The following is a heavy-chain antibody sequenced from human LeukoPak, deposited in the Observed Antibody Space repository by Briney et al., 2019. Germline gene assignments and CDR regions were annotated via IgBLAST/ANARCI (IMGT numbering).Heavy chain of an antibody. J-gene: IGHJ4*02. CDR1: GFTFSSYG. D-gene: IGHD3-16*01. V-gene: IGHV3-30*02. Sequence: GGSLRLSCAASGFTFSSYGMHWVRQAPGKGLEWVAFIRYDGSNKYYADSVKGRFTISRDNSKDTLYLQMNSLRAEDTAVYYCAKDGGRLGNLDYWGQGTLVTVSS. CDR3: AKDGGRLGNLDY. CDR2: IRYDGSNK.